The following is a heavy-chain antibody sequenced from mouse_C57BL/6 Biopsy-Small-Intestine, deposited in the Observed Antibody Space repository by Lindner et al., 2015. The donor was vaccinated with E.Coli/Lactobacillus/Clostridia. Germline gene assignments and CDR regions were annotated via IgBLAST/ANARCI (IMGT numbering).Heavy chain of an antibody. J-gene: IGHJ2*01. CDR1: GFTFSDYG. CDR2: ISSGSSTI. V-gene: IGHV5-17*01. CDR3: AIYYYGSSH. Sequence: VQLQESGGGLVKPGGSLKLSCAASGFTFSDYGMHWVRQAPEKGLEWVAYISSGSSTIYYAGTVKGRFTISRDNAKNTLFLQMTSLRSEDTAMYYCAIYYYGSSHWGQGTTLTVSS. D-gene: IGHD1-1*01.